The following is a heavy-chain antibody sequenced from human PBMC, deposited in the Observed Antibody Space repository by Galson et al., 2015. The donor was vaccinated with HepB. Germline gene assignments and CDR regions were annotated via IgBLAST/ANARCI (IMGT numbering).Heavy chain of an antibody. CDR1: GFTFSNSW. CDR3: ARDRYGDPLDY. D-gene: IGHD4-17*01. J-gene: IGHJ4*02. V-gene: IGHV3-21*01. Sequence: SLRLSCAGSGFTFSNSWMHWVRQAPGKGLEWVSSISSTSSYIYYADSVKGRFTISRDHAKNSLYLQMNSLRAEDTAVYYCARDRYGDPLDYWGQGTLVTVSS. CDR2: ISSTSSYI.